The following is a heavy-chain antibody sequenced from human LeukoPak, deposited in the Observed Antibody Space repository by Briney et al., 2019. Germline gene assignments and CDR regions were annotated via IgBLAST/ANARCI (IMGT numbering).Heavy chain of an antibody. D-gene: IGHD2-15*01. V-gene: IGHV3-23*01. CDR3: AKSLPLSVYCSGGSCYWGFWDY. CDR2: ISGSGGST. CDR1: GFTFSSYA. J-gene: IGHJ4*02. Sequence: PGGSLRLSCAASGFTFSSYAMSWVRQAPGKGLEWVSAISGSGGSTYYADSVKGRFTISRDNSKNTLYLQMNSLRAEDTAVYYCAKSLPLSVYCSGGSCYWGFWDYWGQGTLVTVSS.